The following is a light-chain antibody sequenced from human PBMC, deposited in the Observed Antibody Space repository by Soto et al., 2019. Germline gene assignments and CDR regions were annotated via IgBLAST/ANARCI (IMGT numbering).Light chain of an antibody. V-gene: IGLV2-14*01. CDR1: SSDVGGYNY. CDR3: SSDTISNTLV. J-gene: IGLJ1*01. Sequence: QSALTQPASVSGSPGQSITISCTGTSSDVGGYNYVSWYQQYPGKAPKLMIYDVSNRPSGVSNRFSGSKSGNTASLTISGLQAEAEADYYCSSDTISNTLVFGSGTKVTVL. CDR2: DVS.